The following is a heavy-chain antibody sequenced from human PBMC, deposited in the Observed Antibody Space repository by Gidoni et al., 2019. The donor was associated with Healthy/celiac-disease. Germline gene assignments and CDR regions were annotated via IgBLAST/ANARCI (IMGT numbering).Heavy chain of an antibody. D-gene: IGHD2-15*01. CDR1: GFTFSSYS. J-gene: IGHJ4*02. V-gene: IGHV3-48*01. CDR2: IISSSSTI. Sequence: EVHLVDYGGGLVQPGGSLRLACAHSGFTFSSYSMNWFRQAPGKGLEWVSYIISSSSTIYYADSVKGRFTISRDNAKNSLYLQMNSLRAEDTAVYYCARAGSVVVVAEANFDYWGQGTLVTVSS. CDR3: ARAGSVVVVAEANFDY.